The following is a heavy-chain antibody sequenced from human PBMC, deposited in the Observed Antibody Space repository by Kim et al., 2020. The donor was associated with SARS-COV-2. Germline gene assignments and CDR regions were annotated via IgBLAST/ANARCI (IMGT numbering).Heavy chain of an antibody. Sequence: GGSLRLSCAASGFTFSSYAMHWVRQAPGKGLEWVAVISYDGSNKYYADSVKGRFTISRDNSKNTLYLQMNSLRAEDTAVYYCARDLSPTDGITMVRGGDYWGQGTLVTVSS. D-gene: IGHD3-10*01. V-gene: IGHV3-30*04. CDR2: ISYDGSNK. J-gene: IGHJ4*02. CDR3: ARDLSPTDGITMVRGGDY. CDR1: GFTFSSYA.